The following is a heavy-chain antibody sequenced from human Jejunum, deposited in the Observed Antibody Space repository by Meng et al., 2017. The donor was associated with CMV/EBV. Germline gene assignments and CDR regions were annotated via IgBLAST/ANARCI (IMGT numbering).Heavy chain of an antibody. CDR1: GFTFSNYW. Sequence: SGFTFSNYWMFWVRQAPGKGLEWVANIKPDGTEQHYVGSVRGRFTISRDNAKNSLYLQMNSLRVEDTAVYYCATGGWQQPRFDYWGQGTLVTVSS. CDR3: ATGGWQQPRFDY. CDR2: IKPDGTEQ. V-gene: IGHV3-7*01. J-gene: IGHJ4*02. D-gene: IGHD5-24*01.